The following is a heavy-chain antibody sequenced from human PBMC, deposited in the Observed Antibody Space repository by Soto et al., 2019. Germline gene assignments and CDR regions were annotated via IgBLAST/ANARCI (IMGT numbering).Heavy chain of an antibody. CDR3: ARGSWNYGRGAFDY. Sequence: QVQLQESGPGLVKPSQTLSLTCTVSGGSISSGGYYWSWIRQHPGKGLEWIGYIYYSGSTYYNPSRKSRVTISVDTSKNQSSLKLSTVTAADTAVYYCARGSWNYGRGAFDYWGQGTLVTVSS. D-gene: IGHD1-7*01. J-gene: IGHJ4*02. CDR2: IYYSGST. V-gene: IGHV4-31*03. CDR1: GGSISSGGYY.